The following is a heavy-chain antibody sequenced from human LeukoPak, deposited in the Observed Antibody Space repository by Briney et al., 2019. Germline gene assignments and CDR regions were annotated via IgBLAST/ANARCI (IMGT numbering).Heavy chain of an antibody. V-gene: IGHV3-7*03. CDR1: GFALSSHW. Sequence: PGGSLRLSCAASGFALSSHWMTWVRQVPGRGPEWVASVNRDGSETYYLDSVKGRFTISKDNAKNSLYLQMNSLRAEDTALYHCARNNGMDVWGQGTTVTVSS. J-gene: IGHJ6*02. CDR2: VNRDGSET. CDR3: ARNNGMDV.